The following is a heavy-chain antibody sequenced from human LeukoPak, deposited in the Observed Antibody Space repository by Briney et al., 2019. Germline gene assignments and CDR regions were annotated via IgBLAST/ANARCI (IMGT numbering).Heavy chain of an antibody. Sequence: PSETLSLTCTVSGGSISSYYWSWIRQPPGKGLEWIGYIYYSGSTNYNPSLKSRVTISVDTSKNQFSLKLSSVTAADTAVYYCARLLSSTSFSFDYWGQGTLVTVSS. CDR2: IYYSGST. CDR3: ARLLSSTSFSFDY. CDR1: GGSISSYY. J-gene: IGHJ4*02. V-gene: IGHV4-59*01. D-gene: IGHD2-2*01.